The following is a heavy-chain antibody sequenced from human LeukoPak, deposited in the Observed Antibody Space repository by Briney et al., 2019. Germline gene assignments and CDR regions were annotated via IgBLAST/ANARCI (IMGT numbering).Heavy chain of an antibody. J-gene: IGHJ6*03. CDR2: ISGSGGST. V-gene: IGHV3-23*01. Sequence: PGGCLRLSCAASGFTISSYAMGWVRQDPGKGLEWVSAISGSGGSTYYADSVKGRFTISRDNSKNTLYLQMNSLRAEDTAVYYCSRKILPDYYMDVWGKGTTVTVSS. CDR3: SRKILPDYYMDV. CDR1: GFTISSYA. D-gene: IGHD2-21*02.